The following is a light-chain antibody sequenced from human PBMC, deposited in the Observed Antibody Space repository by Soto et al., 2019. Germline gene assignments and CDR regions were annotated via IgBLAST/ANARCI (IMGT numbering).Light chain of an antibody. J-gene: IGKJ1*01. CDR2: GTS. CDR3: QQYASSRT. CDR1: QTVSNNY. V-gene: IGKV3-20*01. Sequence: EIVLTQSPGTLSLSPGDRATLSCRASQTVSNNYLAWYQQKPGQAPRLFIYGTSTRATGIPDRFTGSGSGTDFTLTISRLEPEEFAVYYCQQYASSRTFGQGTKVEIK.